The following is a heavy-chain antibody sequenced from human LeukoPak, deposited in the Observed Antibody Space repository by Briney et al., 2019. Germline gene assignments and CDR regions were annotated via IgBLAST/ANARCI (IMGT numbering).Heavy chain of an antibody. D-gene: IGHD4-17*01. V-gene: IGHV3-21*01. CDR3: ARDSPGDYGLFDI. Sequence: GGSRRLSCAASGFTFSSYSMNWVRQAPEKGLEWVSSISSSSSYIYYADSVKGRFTISRDNAKNSLYLQMNSLRAEDTAVYYCARDSPGDYGLFDIWGQGTMVTVSS. CDR1: GFTFSSYS. J-gene: IGHJ3*02. CDR2: ISSSSSYI.